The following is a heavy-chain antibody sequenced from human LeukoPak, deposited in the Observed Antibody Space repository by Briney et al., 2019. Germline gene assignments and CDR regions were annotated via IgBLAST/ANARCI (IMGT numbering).Heavy chain of an antibody. V-gene: IGHV3-7*01. CDR2: IKQDGSEK. J-gene: IGHJ4*02. CDR1: GFTFSSYW. D-gene: IGHD2-2*01. CDR3: AKSFRRIVVVPAALDY. Sequence: TGGSLRLSCAASGFTFSSYWMSWVRQAPGKGLEWVANIKQDGSEKYYVDSVKGRFTISRDNAKNSLYLQMNSLRAEDTAVYYCAKSFRRIVVVPAALDYWGQGTLVTVSS.